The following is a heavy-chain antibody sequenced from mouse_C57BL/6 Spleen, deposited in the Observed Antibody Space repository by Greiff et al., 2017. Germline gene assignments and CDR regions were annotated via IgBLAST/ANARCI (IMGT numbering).Heavy chain of an antibody. CDR3: ARFLGGGLYAMDY. CDR2: INPGSGGT. V-gene: IGHV1-54*01. D-gene: IGHD4-1*01. CDR1: GYAFTNYL. J-gene: IGHJ4*01. Sequence: QVQLQQSGAELVRPGTSVKVSCKASGYAFTNYLIEWVKQRPGQGLEWIGVINPGSGGTNYNEKFKGKATLTADKSSSTAYMQLSSLTSEDSAVYFCARFLGGGLYAMDYWGQGTSVTVSS.